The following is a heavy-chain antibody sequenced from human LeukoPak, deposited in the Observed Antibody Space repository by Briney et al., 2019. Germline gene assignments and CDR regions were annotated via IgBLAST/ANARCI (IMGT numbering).Heavy chain of an antibody. Sequence: PSETLSLTCTVSGDSMSKTSYYWAWIRQPPGKGLEWIGSIYYSGSAYYNPSLKSRVTISVDTSENQFSLKLRSVTAADTAVYFCARWDSSAHPDGFDIWGQGTMVTVSS. CDR1: GDSMSKTSYY. D-gene: IGHD3-22*01. CDR2: IYYSGSA. J-gene: IGHJ3*02. V-gene: IGHV4-39*01. CDR3: ARWDSSAHPDGFDI.